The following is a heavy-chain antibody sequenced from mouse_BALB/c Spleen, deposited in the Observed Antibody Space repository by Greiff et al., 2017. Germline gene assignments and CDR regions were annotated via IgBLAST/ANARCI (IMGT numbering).Heavy chain of an antibody. CDR1: GYTFTSYW. D-gene: IGHD1-1*01. J-gene: IGHJ2*01. Sequence: VHVKQSGTVLARPGASVKMSCKASGYTFTSYWMHWVKQRPGQGLEWIGAIYPGNSDTSYNQKFKGKAKLTAVTSTSTAYMELSSLTNEDSAVYYCTRLYYYGSNYFDYWGQGTTLTVSS. V-gene: IGHV1-5*01. CDR2: IYPGNSDT. CDR3: TRLYYYGSNYFDY.